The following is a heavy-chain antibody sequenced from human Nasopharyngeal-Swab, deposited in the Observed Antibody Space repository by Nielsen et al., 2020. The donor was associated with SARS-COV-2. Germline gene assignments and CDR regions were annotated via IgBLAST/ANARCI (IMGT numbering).Heavy chain of an antibody. V-gene: IGHV5-51*01. CDR2: IYPGDSDT. Sequence: GGSLRLSFWGSGYSFSSYWIGWVRQMPGKGLEWMGVIYPGDSDTRYSPSFQGQVTISADKSISTAYLQWSSLKASDTAMYYCARQYYYDSSGYYVDYWGQGTLVTVSS. CDR1: GYSFSSYW. CDR3: ARQYYYDSSGYYVDY. D-gene: IGHD3-22*01. J-gene: IGHJ4*02.